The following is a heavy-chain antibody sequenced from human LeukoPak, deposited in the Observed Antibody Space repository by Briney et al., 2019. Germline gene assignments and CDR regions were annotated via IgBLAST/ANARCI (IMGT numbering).Heavy chain of an antibody. CDR2: ISGDGGST. V-gene: IGHV3-43*02. J-gene: IGHJ6*02. CDR1: GFTFDDYA. CDR3: AKDRSWLRPYYCGMDV. Sequence: GGSLRLSCAASGFTFDDYAMHWVRQAPGKGLEWVSLISGDGGSTYYADSVKGRFTISRDNSKNSLYLQMNSLRTEDTALYYCAKDRSWLRPYYCGMDVWGQGTTVTVSS. D-gene: IGHD5-12*01.